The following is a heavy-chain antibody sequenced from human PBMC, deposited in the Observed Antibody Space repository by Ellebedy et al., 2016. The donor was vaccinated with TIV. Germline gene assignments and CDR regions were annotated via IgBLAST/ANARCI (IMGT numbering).Heavy chain of an antibody. CDR1: GGSISNYY. CDR3: ARLPAEYYYYYYMDV. V-gene: IGHV4-59*08. Sequence: SETLSLTCTVSGGSISNYYWSWIRQPPGKGLEWIGYIYYSGSTNYNPSLKSRVTLSVDTSRNQFSLKLGSVTAADTAVYYCARLPAEYYYYYYMDVWGKGTTVTVSS. J-gene: IGHJ6*03. CDR2: IYYSGST.